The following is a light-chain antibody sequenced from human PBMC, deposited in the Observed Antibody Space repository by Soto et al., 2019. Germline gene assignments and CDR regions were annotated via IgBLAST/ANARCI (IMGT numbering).Light chain of an antibody. Sequence: QSVLTQPPSASGSPGQSGTISCTGTSSDVGGYNYVSWYQQHPGKAPKLMIYEVNKRPSGVPSRFSGSKSGNSASLTVSGLQAEDEADYYCSSYAGSNKFRVFATGTKVTVL. CDR3: SSYAGSNKFRV. J-gene: IGLJ1*01. CDR2: EVN. CDR1: SSDVGGYNY. V-gene: IGLV2-8*01.